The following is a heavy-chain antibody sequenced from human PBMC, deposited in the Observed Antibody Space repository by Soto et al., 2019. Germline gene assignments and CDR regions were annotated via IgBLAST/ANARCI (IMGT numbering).Heavy chain of an antibody. V-gene: IGHV3-33*01. D-gene: IGHD3-22*01. CDR1: GFTFSSYG. CDR3: ARDYDSSGYPRYYFDY. J-gene: IGHJ4*02. CDR2: IWEDGSNK. Sequence: QVQLVESWGGVVQPGRSLRLSCAASGFTFSSYGMHWVRQAPGKGLEWVAVIWEDGSNKYYADSVKGRFTISIDNSKNTLDLQMNSLRAEDTAVYYCARDYDSSGYPRYYFDYWGQGTLVTVSS.